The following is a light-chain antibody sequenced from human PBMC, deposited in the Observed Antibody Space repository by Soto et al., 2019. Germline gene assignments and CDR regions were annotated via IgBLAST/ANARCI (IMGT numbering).Light chain of an antibody. CDR1: QKISNKY. CDR3: QQYDLALN. CDR2: GAS. V-gene: IGKV3-20*01. J-gene: IGKJ3*01. Sequence: EIVLTQSPGILSLSPGERATLSCRASQKISNKYLAWYQQKPGQAPRLIIFGASTRATGIPDMFVGRGSGTDFTLNISRLEPEDFAVYYCQQYDLALNFGHGTIGEI.